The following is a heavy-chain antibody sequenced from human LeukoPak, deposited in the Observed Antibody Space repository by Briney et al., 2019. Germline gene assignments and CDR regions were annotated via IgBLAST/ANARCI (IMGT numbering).Heavy chain of an antibody. Sequence: GGSLRLSCAASGFTVNTNYMSWVRQAPGKGLEWVSVIYRDDTTYYADSVKGRFTISRDNSKNTLYLQMSSLRAEDTAVYYCARAAYDSGSYIVNHDYWGQGTPVTVSS. CDR3: ARAAYDSGSYIVNHDY. CDR1: GFTVNTNY. V-gene: IGHV3-53*01. D-gene: IGHD3-22*01. CDR2: IYRDDTT. J-gene: IGHJ4*02.